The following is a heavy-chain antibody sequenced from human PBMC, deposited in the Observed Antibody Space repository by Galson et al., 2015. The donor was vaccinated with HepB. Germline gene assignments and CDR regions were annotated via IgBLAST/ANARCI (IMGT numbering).Heavy chain of an antibody. V-gene: IGHV3-15*01. CDR2: IKSKTDGGTT. J-gene: IGHJ3*02. Sequence: SLRLSCAASGFTFSNAWMSWVRQAPGKGLEWVGRIKSKTDGGTTDYAAPVKGRFTISRDDSKNTLYLQMNSLKTEDTAVYYCTRPSKWELRGVDAFDIWGQGTMVTVSS. D-gene: IGHD1-26*01. CDR3: TRPSKWELRGVDAFDI. CDR1: GFTFSNAW.